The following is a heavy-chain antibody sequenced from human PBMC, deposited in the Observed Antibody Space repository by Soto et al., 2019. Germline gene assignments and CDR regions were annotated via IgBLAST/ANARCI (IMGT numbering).Heavy chain of an antibody. Sequence: GGSLRLPRAASGFTFSSYAMSWVRQATGKGLEWVSAISGSGGSTYYADSVKGQFTISRDNSKNTLYLQMNSLRAEDTAVYYCAKDRGLNWFDPRGQGTLVTVSS. CDR1: GFTFSSYA. J-gene: IGHJ5*02. CDR2: ISGSGGST. V-gene: IGHV3-23*01. CDR3: AKDRGLNWFDP.